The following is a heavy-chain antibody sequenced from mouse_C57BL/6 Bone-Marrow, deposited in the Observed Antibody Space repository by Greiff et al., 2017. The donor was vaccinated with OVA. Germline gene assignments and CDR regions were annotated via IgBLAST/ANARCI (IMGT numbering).Heavy chain of an antibody. D-gene: IGHD1-1*01. CDR3: AIYGSSQYYFDY. V-gene: IGHV1-55*01. J-gene: IGHJ2*01. Sequence: QVQLQQPGAELVKPGASVKMSCKASGYTFTSYWITWVKQRPGQGLEWIGDIYPGSGSTNYNEKFKSKATLTVDKSSSTAYRQISSLTSEDSAVYYCAIYGSSQYYFDYWGQGTTLTVSS. CDR2: IYPGSGST. CDR1: GYTFTSYW.